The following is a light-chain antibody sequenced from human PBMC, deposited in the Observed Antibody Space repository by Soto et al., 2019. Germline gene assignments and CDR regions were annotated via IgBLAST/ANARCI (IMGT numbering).Light chain of an antibody. CDR1: GSNIGSNT. CDR2: RNS. Sequence: QSVLTQPPSASGTPGQRVSFSCSGSGSNIGSNTVNWYQQLPGTAPKLLIYRNSQRPSGVPDRFSGSKSGTSASLAITGLQSEDEAHYFCATWDDSLNGDVVFGGGTKLTVL. CDR3: ATWDDSLNGDVV. J-gene: IGLJ2*01. V-gene: IGLV1-44*01.